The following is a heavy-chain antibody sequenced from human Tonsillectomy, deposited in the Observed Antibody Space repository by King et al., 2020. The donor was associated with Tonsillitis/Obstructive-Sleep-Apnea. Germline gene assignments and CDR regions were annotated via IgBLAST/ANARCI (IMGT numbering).Heavy chain of an antibody. V-gene: IGHV3-23*04. CDR1: GFTFSSYA. CDR2: ISGSGGST. Sequence: VQLVESGGGLVQPGGSLRLSCAASGFTFSSYAMSWVRQAPGKGLEWVSAISGSGGSTYYADSVKGRFTISRDNSKNTLYLQMNSLRAEDTAVYYCAKDLSDYYDSSGRINGPYYFDYWGQGTLVTVSS. D-gene: IGHD3-22*01. J-gene: IGHJ4*02. CDR3: AKDLSDYYDSSGRINGPYYFDY.